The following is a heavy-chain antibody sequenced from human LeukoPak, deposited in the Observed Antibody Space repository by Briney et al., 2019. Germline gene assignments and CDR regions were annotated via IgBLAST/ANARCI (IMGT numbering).Heavy chain of an antibody. CDR2: IIPIFGTA. V-gene: IGHV1-69*13. J-gene: IGHJ4*02. Sequence: SVKVSCKASGGTFSSYAISWVRQAPGQGLEWMGGIIPIFGTANYAQKFQGRVTITADESTSTAYMELSSLRSEDTAVYYCARGVGDYVWGSYREAYFDYWGQGTLVTVSS. CDR1: GGTFSSYA. D-gene: IGHD3-16*02. CDR3: ARGVGDYVWGSYREAYFDY.